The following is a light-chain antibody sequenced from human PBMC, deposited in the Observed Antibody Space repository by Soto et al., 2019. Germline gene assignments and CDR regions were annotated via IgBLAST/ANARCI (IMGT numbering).Light chain of an antibody. CDR2: GVS. Sequence: DIQLTQSPSSLSASVGDEVTITCRASQGISHYLTWYQQKPGRAPTLLIYGVSTLQSGVPSRFSGGGSGTDFTLTISNLQLEDVATCYCQQSYDAQFTFGGGTRVEIK. CDR3: QQSYDAQFT. V-gene: IGKV1-39*01. CDR1: QGISHY. J-gene: IGKJ4*01.